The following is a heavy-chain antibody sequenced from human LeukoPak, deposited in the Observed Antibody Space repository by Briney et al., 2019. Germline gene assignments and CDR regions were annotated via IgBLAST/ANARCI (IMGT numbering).Heavy chain of an antibody. V-gene: IGHV3-23*01. CDR2: ISDSGGST. Sequence: HSGGSLRLSCAASGFTFNNYAMSWVRQAPGKGLEWFSAISDSGGSTYYADSMQGRFTISRDNSKNTLSLQMSSLRAEDTAVYYCAKGSRGSRPYYFDYWGQGTLVTVSS. J-gene: IGHJ4*02. D-gene: IGHD2-15*01. CDR3: AKGSRGSRPYYFDY. CDR1: GFTFNNYA.